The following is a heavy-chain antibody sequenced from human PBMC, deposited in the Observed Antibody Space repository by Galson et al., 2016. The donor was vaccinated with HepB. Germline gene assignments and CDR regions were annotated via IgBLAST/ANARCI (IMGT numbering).Heavy chain of an antibody. CDR1: GFTFGSYG. J-gene: IGHJ6*02. D-gene: IGHD3-10*01. V-gene: IGHV3-48*04. CDR2: ISSGSGSM. Sequence: SLRLSCAGSGFTFGSYGMNWVRQAPGKGLEWISYISSGSGSMYYAASVMGRFTLSRDNAKNSLYLQMNSLRAEDTAVYYCASEIRIMTVRGSNRSNGTDIWSQGTTVTVSS. CDR3: ASEIRIMTVRGSNRSNGTDI.